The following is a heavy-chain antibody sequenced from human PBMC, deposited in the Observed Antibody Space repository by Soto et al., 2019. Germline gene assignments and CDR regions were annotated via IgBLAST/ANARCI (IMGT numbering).Heavy chain of an antibody. CDR1: GGSIDRSNDY. Sequence: PSETLSLTYNVSGGSIDRSNDYWDWLRQPPGKGLEWIGTTYYNGNAYYNPSLKSRVSMSVDTSKNQFSLKLVSVTAADTAVYYCARHFVAVVIKGWGYWGQGTLVTVSS. V-gene: IGHV4-39*01. CDR2: TYYNGNA. D-gene: IGHD3-10*01. CDR3: ARHFVAVVIKGWGY. J-gene: IGHJ4*02.